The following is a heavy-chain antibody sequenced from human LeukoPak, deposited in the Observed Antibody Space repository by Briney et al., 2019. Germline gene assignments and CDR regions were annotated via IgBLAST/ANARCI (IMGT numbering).Heavy chain of an antibody. CDR2: ISYDGSNK. CDR3: ARDVRLMDSYYYYYMDV. V-gene: IGHV3-30-3*01. D-gene: IGHD3/OR15-3a*01. J-gene: IGHJ6*03. Sequence: GGSLRLSCAASGFTFSNYNMNWVRQAPGKGLEWVAVISYDGSNKYYADSVKGRFTISRDNSKNTLYLQMNSLRAEDTAVYYCARDVRLMDSYYYYYMDVWGKGTTVTVSS. CDR1: GFTFSNYN.